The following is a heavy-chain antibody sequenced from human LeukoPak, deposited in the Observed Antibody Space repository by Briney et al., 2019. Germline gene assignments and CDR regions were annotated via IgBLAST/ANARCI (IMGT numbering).Heavy chain of an antibody. CDR3: AKDPHPWVVPEYYFDY. CDR2: IRYDGSNK. Sequence: PGGSLRLSCAASGFTFSSYGMHWVRQAPGKGLEWVAFIRYDGSNKYYADSVKGRFTISRDNSKNTLYLQMNSLIAEDTAVYYCAKDPHPWVVPEYYFDYWGQGALVTVSS. J-gene: IGHJ4*02. D-gene: IGHD2-2*01. CDR1: GFTFSSYG. V-gene: IGHV3-30*02.